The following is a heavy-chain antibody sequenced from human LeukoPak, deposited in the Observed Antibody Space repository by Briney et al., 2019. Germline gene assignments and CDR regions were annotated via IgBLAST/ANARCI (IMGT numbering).Heavy chain of an antibody. V-gene: IGHV4-39*07. CDR2: IYYSGST. CDR3: AREPTIYYYYYYMDV. J-gene: IGHJ6*03. Sequence: SETLSLTCTVSGGSISSSSYYWGWIRQPPGKGLEWIGCIYYSGSTYYNPSLKSRVTISVDTSKNQFSLKLSSVTAADTAVYYCAREPTIYYYYYYMDVWGKGTTVTVSS. CDR1: GGSISSSSYY.